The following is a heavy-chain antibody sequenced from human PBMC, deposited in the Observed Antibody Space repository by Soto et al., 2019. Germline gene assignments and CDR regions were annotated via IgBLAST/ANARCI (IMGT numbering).Heavy chain of an antibody. J-gene: IGHJ6*02. CDR3: ARALNYRHIVLMVYAPGGYYYYGMDV. Sequence: SVKVSCKASGGTFSSYAISWVRQAPGQGLEWMGGIIPIFGTANYAQKFQGRVTITADKSTSTAYMELSSLRSEDTAVYYCARALNYRHIVLMVYAPGGYYYYGMDVWG. CDR1: GGTFSSYA. D-gene: IGHD2-8*01. V-gene: IGHV1-69*06. CDR2: IIPIFGTA.